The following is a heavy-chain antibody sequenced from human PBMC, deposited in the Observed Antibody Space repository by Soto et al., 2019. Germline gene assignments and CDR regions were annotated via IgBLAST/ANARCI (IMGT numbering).Heavy chain of an antibody. CDR2: ISSDGGKA. Sequence: PGGSLRLSCAASGFTVSYFGLHWVRQAPGKGLEWVAFISSDGGKAYYAGSMKGRFTISRDNSKNTLDLQMNSLKPEDTAVYYCARDWAWNYDYWGQGTLVTVSS. CDR1: GFTVSYFG. J-gene: IGHJ4*02. D-gene: IGHD1-7*01. CDR3: ARDWAWNYDY. V-gene: IGHV3-30-3*01.